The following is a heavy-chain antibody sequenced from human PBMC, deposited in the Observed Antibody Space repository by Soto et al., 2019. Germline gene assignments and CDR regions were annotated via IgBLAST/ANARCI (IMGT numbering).Heavy chain of an antibody. CDR1: GGSLSGHY. CDR3: ARGKIGVIAIVWFLDY. D-gene: IGHD2-21*01. Sequence: QVQLQQWGAGLLKPSETLSLTCAVYGGSLSGHYWSWIRQPPGKGLEWIGEINHSGSTNYNPSLKSRVTISVDTSKNQFSLKLSSVTAADTAVYYCARGKIGVIAIVWFLDYWGQGTPVTVSS. V-gene: IGHV4-34*01. CDR2: INHSGST. J-gene: IGHJ4*02.